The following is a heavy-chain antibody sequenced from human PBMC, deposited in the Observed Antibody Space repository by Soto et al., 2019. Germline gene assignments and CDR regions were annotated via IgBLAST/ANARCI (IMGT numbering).Heavy chain of an antibody. CDR1: GYTFTSYG. J-gene: IGHJ6*02. D-gene: IGHD3-9*01. V-gene: IGHV1-18*01. CDR3: ASFKIWVGDILPGYYAGMDV. CDR2: ISAYNGNT. Sequence: ASVKVSCKASGYTFTSYGISWVRQAPGQGLEWMGWISAYNGNTNYAQKFQGRVTMTRNTSISTAYMELSSLRSEDTAVYYCASFKIWVGDILPGYYAGMDVGGQGTTVTVSS.